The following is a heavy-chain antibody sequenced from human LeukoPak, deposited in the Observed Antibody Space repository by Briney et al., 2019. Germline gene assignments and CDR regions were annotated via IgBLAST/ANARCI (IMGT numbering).Heavy chain of an antibody. D-gene: IGHD3-22*01. CDR1: GYTFTGYY. V-gene: IGHV1-2*06. CDR2: INPNSGGT. CDR3: ASQNFYSSGYYSYFDY. Sequence: ASVKVSCKASGYTFTGYYMHWVRQVPGQGLEWMGRINPNSGGTNYAQKFQGRVTMTRDTSISTAYMELSRLRSDDTAVYYCASQNFYSSGYYSYFDYWGQGTLVTVSS. J-gene: IGHJ4*02.